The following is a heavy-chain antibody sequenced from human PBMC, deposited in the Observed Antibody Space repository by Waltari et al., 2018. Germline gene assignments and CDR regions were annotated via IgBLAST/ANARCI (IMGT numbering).Heavy chain of an antibody. D-gene: IGHD3-22*01. Sequence: EAQLMESGGGLVQPGGSLRLTCEASGFTFSDYWMTWVRKAPGKALEWVADIKKDGSETNFVDSVAGRFSISRDNAKNSLFLHMYSLRVEDTAIYYCARVDSSSRFRPSDLWGQGTVVTVSS. J-gene: IGHJ3*01. CDR3: ARVDSSSRFRPSDL. V-gene: IGHV3-7*01. CDR1: GFTFSDYW. CDR2: IKKDGSET.